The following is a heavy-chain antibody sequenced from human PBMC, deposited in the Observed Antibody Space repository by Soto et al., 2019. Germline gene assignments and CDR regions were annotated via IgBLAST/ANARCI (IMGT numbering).Heavy chain of an antibody. Sequence: GGSLRLSCAASGFTVISNYMSWVRQAPGKGLEWVSVIYSGGSTYYADSVKGRFTISRDNSKNTLFLQMNSLRAEDTAVYYCARDRSHCINGVCYTGSDYWGRGTLVTVSS. CDR1: GFTVISNY. CDR3: ARDRSHCINGVCYTGSDY. D-gene: IGHD2-8*01. CDR2: IYSGGST. J-gene: IGHJ4*02. V-gene: IGHV3-53*01.